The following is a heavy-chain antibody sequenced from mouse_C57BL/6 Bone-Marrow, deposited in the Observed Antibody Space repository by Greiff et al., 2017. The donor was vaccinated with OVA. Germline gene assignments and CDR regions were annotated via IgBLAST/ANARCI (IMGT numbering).Heavy chain of an antibody. Sequence: QVQLKQSGAELARPGASVKLSCKASGYTFTSYGISWVKQRTGQGLEWIGEIYPRSGNTYYNEKFKGKATLTADKSSSTAYMELRSLTSEDSAVYFCARDWGTTVVESFAYWGQGTLVTVSA. V-gene: IGHV1-81*01. CDR3: ARDWGTTVVESFAY. D-gene: IGHD1-1*01. CDR2: IYPRSGNT. CDR1: GYTFTSYG. J-gene: IGHJ3*01.